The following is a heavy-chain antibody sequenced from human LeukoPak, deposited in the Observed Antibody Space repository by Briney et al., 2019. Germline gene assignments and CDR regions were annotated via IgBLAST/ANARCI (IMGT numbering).Heavy chain of an antibody. CDR1: GYTFTSYG. CDR3: ARGGYCSSTSCYKTSWFDP. Sequence: ASVKVSCKASGYTFTSYGISRVRQAPGQGLEWMGWISAYNGNTNYAQKLQGRVTMTTDTSTSTAYMELRSLRSDDTAVYYCARGGYCSSTSCYKTSWFDPWGQGTLVTVSS. D-gene: IGHD2-2*02. J-gene: IGHJ5*02. V-gene: IGHV1-18*01. CDR2: ISAYNGNT.